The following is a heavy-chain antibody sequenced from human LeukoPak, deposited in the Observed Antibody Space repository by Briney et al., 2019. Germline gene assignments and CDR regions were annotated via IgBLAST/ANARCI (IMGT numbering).Heavy chain of an antibody. J-gene: IGHJ2*01. CDR1: GYSFTNYW. CDR3: ATCAANYWYFHL. V-gene: IGHV5-51*01. D-gene: IGHD2-15*01. CDR2: IYPDDSDT. Sequence: GESLKISCKASGYSFTNYWIGWVRQMPGKGLEWMGIIYPDDSDTRYSPSFQGHVTISADKSITTAYLQWSSLRASDTAIYYCATCAANYWYFHLWGRGTLVTVSS.